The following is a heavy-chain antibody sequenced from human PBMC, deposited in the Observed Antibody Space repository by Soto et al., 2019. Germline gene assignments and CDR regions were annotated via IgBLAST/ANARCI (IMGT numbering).Heavy chain of an antibody. D-gene: IGHD6-6*01. CDR2: IYYSGST. CDR1: GGSISSSSYY. Sequence: SETLSLTCTVSGGSISSSSYYWGWIRQPPGKGLEWIGSIYYSGSTYYNPSLKSRVTISVDTSKNQFSLKLSSVTAADTAVYYCARRWGYSSSSPNYGMDVWGQGTTVTVSS. J-gene: IGHJ6*02. V-gene: IGHV4-39*01. CDR3: ARRWGYSSSSPNYGMDV.